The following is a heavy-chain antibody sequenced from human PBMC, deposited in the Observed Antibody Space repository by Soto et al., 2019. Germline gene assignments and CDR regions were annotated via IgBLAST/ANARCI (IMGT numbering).Heavy chain of an antibody. Sequence: PSETLSLTCTVSGDSVTSVSDYWSWIRQPPGKGLEWIGYIDYSGSADYNPSLGSRVTISIDTSKNQFSLKLTSVTAADTAVYYCARGVGFGYYYYHMDLWGQGTTVTVSS. CDR2: IDYSGSA. D-gene: IGHD3-10*01. CDR1: GDSVTSVSDY. CDR3: ARGVGFGYYYYHMDL. V-gene: IGHV4-61*01. J-gene: IGHJ6*02.